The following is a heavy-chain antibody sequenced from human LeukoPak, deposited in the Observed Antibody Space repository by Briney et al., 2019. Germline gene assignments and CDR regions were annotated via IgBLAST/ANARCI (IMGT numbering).Heavy chain of an antibody. Sequence: GGSLRLSCAASGFTFSNHGMNWVRQAPGKGLEWVSGISPSGDITYYADSVKGRFTISRDNSKNTLYLQMNSLRAEDTAVYYCARRAGAYSHPYDYWGQGTLVTVSS. V-gene: IGHV3-23*01. J-gene: IGHJ4*02. D-gene: IGHD4/OR15-4a*01. CDR3: ARRAGAYSHPYDY. CDR2: ISPSGDIT. CDR1: GFTFSNHG.